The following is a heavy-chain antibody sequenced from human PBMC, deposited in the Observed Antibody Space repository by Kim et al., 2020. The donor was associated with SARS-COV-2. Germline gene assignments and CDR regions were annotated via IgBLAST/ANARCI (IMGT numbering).Heavy chain of an antibody. D-gene: IGHD5-12*01. CDR3: ARESDIVATNYYYYGMDV. V-gene: IGHV3-11*06. J-gene: IGHJ6*02. Sequence: MGRFTISRVNANNSLYLQMNSLKAEDTAVYYCARESDIVATNYYYYGMDVWGQGTTVTVSS.